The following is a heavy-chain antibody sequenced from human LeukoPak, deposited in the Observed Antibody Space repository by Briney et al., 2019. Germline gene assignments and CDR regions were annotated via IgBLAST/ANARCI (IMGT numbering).Heavy chain of an antibody. Sequence: GGSLTLSCAASGFTFSSFGMNWVRQAPGKGLEWVSYISSSSTTIYFADSVKGRFTISRDNAKNSLYLQMNSLRDEDTAVYYCARRMGGELVAFDIWGQGTMVTVSS. CDR3: ARRMGGELVAFDI. J-gene: IGHJ3*02. V-gene: IGHV3-48*02. D-gene: IGHD1-7*01. CDR1: GFTFSSFG. CDR2: ISSSSTTI.